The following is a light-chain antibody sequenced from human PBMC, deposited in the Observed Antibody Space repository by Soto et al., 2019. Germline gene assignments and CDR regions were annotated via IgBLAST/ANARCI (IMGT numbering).Light chain of an antibody. Sequence: IQMTQSPSSLSASVGDRVTITCRASQSIASYLNWYQHKPGKAPKLLIYAGSNLQSGVPSRFSGTGSGTDFTLTISSLQPEDFATYYCQQSFITPHTFGQGTKVDIK. CDR1: QSIASY. CDR2: AGS. CDR3: QQSFITPHT. J-gene: IGKJ2*01. V-gene: IGKV1-39*01.